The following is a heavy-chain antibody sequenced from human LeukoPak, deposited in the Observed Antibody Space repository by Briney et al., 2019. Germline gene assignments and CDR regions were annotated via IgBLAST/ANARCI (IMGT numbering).Heavy chain of an antibody. J-gene: IGHJ5*02. D-gene: IGHD5-12*01. Sequence: GASVKVSCKASGGTFSSYAISWVRQAPGQGLEWMGRIIPILGIANYAQKFQGRVTITADKSTSTAYMELSSLRSEDTAVYYCARDSLLSSGYDSKVNTLSNWFDPWGQGTLVTASS. CDR1: GGTFSSYA. CDR3: ARDSLLSSGYDSKVNTLSNWFDP. CDR2: IIPILGIA. V-gene: IGHV1-69*04.